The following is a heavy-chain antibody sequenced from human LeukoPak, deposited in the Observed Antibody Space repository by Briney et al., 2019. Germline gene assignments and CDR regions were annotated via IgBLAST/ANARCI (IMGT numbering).Heavy chain of an antibody. D-gene: IGHD1-26*01. CDR1: GFTFSNAW. CDR2: IKSKTDDETA. CDR3: TTDLRWELPPTDY. Sequence: PGGSLRLSCAPSGFTFSNAWMSWVRQAPGKGLEWVGRIKSKTDDETAEYAAPVKGRFTISRDDSKNTLYLQMNSLKTEDTGVYYCTTDLRWELPPTDYWGQGTLVTVSS. J-gene: IGHJ4*02. V-gene: IGHV3-15*01.